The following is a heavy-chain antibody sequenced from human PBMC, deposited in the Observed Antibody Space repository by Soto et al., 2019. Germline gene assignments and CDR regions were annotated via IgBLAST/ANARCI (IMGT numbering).Heavy chain of an antibody. CDR1: GGTFSSYS. J-gene: IGHJ5*02. V-gene: IGHV1-69*13. CDR3: ARDGSYCGGDCYSLPGNWFDP. D-gene: IGHD2-21*02. CDR2: IIPIFGTA. Sequence: ASVKVSCKASGGTFSSYSTRWVRHAPGQGLEWMGGIIPIFGTANYAQKFQGRVTITADESTSTAYMELSSLRSEDTAVYYCARDGSYCGGDCYSLPGNWFDPWGQGTLVTVSS.